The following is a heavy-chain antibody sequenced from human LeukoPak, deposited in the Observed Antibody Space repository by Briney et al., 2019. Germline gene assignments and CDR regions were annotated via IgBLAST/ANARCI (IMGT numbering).Heavy chain of an antibody. D-gene: IGHD5-18*01. CDR3: TRGPEGYGYVPDY. CDR2: IRSKAYGGTT. Sequence: GGSLRLSCTASGFIFGDYAMSWVRQAPGKGLEWVGFIRSKAYGGTTEYAASVKGRFTVSRDGSKSIAYLQMNSLKTEDTAVYYCTRGPEGYGYVPDYWGQGTLVTVSS. J-gene: IGHJ4*02. CDR1: GFIFGDYA. V-gene: IGHV3-49*04.